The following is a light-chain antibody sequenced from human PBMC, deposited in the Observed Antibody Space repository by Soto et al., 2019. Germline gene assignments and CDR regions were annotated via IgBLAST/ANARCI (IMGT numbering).Light chain of an antibody. CDR3: ISYKTDDTFV. V-gene: IGLV2-14*01. Sequence: QSALTQPASVSGSPGQSITISCTGTSSDVGVYNYVSWYQQHPGKAPKLMIYEVSYRPSGVSNRFSGSKTGDTASLTISGLQADDEAEYFCISYKTDDTFVFGSGTKVTVL. CDR2: EVS. J-gene: IGLJ1*01. CDR1: SSDVGVYNY.